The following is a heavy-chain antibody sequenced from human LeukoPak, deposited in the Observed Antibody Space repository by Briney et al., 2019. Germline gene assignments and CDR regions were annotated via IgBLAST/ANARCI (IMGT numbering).Heavy chain of an antibody. Sequence: SGGSLRLSCAASGFTFSNYAMSWVRQAPGKGLEWVSTITGNSGSTYYADSMKGRFTISRDNSKNTLYLQMNSLRAEDTAVYYCAKISTVGATPTYYYYYGMDVWGQGTTVTVSS. CDR3: AKISTVGATPTYYYYYGMDV. V-gene: IGHV3-23*01. J-gene: IGHJ6*02. CDR2: ITGNSGST. CDR1: GFTFSNYA. D-gene: IGHD1-26*01.